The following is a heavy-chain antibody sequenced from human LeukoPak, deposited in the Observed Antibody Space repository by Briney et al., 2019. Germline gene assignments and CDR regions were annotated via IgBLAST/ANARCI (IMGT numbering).Heavy chain of an antibody. Sequence: ASVKVSCKVSGYTLIELSMHWVRQAPGKGLEWMGGFDPEDGETIYAQKFQGRVTMTEDTSTDTAYMELSSLRSEDTAVYYCARDTLRRPKYSSSFSDYWGQGTLVTVSS. CDR2: FDPEDGET. V-gene: IGHV1-24*01. J-gene: IGHJ4*02. D-gene: IGHD6-13*01. CDR3: ARDTLRRPKYSSSFSDY. CDR1: GYTLIELS.